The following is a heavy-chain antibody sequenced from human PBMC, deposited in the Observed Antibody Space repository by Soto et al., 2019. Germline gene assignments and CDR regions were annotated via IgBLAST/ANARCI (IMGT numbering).Heavy chain of an antibody. Sequence: GGSLRLSCAASGFTFSSYGMHWVRQAPGKGLEWVAVISYDGSNKYYADSVKGRFTISRDNSKNTLYLQMNSLRAEDTAVYYCAKDTEAAGINGWFDPWGQGTLVTVSS. J-gene: IGHJ5*02. CDR3: AKDTEAAGINGWFDP. D-gene: IGHD4-4*01. CDR1: GFTFSSYG. CDR2: ISYDGSNK. V-gene: IGHV3-30*18.